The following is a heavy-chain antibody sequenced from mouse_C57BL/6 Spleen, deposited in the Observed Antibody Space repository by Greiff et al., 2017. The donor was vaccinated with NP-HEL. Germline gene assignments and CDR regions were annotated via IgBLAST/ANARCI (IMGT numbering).Heavy chain of an antibody. CDR2: IDPETGGT. Sequence: VQLQQSGAELVRPGASVTLSCKASGYTFTDHEMHWVKQTPVHGLEWIGAIDPETGGTAYNQKFKGKAILTADKSSSTAYMELRSLTSEDSAVYYCRNGSSPWYFDVWGTGTTVTVSS. CDR1: GYTFTDHE. V-gene: IGHV1-15*01. J-gene: IGHJ1*03. D-gene: IGHD1-1*01. CDR3: RNGSSPWYFDV.